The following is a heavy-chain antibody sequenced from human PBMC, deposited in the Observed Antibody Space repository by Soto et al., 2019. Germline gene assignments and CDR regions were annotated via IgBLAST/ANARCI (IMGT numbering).Heavy chain of an antibody. CDR2: TSANGGST. J-gene: IGHJ4*02. D-gene: IGHD2-15*01. CDR1: GFTFSSHA. CDR3: AKGISTGRTLLDY. V-gene: IGHV3-23*01. Sequence: GGSLRLSCAASGFTFSSHAMSWVRQAPGKGLEWVSGTSANGGSTYYTDPVKGRFTISRDNAKNTLYLQMNSLRAEDTAVYYCAKGISTGRTLLDYWGRGTLVTVSS.